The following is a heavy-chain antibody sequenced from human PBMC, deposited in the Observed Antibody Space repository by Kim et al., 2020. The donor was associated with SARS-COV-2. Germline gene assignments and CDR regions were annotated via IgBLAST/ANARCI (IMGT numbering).Heavy chain of an antibody. V-gene: IGHV1-69*01. CDR3: ARGDF. Sequence: IPSFGTANYAQKFQGRVTITADESTSTAYMELSSLRSEDTAVYYCARGDFWGQGTLVTVSS. J-gene: IGHJ4*02. CDR2: IPSFGTA.